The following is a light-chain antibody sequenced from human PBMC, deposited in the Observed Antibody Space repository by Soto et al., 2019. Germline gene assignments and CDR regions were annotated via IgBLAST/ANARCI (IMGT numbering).Light chain of an antibody. V-gene: IGKV2-30*01. J-gene: IGKJ3*01. Sequence: DVAMTQSPLSLPVTLGQPASISCRSSQSLVYSDGNTYLNWFQQRPGQSQRRLIYKVSNRDSGVQDRFSGSGSGTDFTLKISRVEAEDVGVYYCMQGTHWPLTFGPGTKVDIK. CDR3: MQGTHWPLT. CDR2: KVS. CDR1: QSLVYSDGNTY.